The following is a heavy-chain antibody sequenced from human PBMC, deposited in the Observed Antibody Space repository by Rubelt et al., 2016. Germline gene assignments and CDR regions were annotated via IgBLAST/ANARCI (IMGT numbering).Heavy chain of an antibody. D-gene: IGHD3-22*01. V-gene: IGHV1-69*04. CDR3: ARDRLLYDSSGGDAFDI. Sequence: QVQLVQSGAEVKKPGSSVKVSCKASGGTFSSYAISWVRQAPGQGLEWMGRIIPILGIANYAQKFQGRVTITADKSTSTAYMELSSLRSEATAVYYCARDRLLYDSSGGDAFDIWGQGTMVTVSS. CDR2: IIPILGIA. J-gene: IGHJ3*02. CDR1: GGTFSSYA.